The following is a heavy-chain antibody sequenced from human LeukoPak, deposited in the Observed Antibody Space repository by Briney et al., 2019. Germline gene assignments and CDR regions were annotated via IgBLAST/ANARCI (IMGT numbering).Heavy chain of an antibody. Sequence: GASVKVSCKASGYTFTSYDINWVRQATGQGLEWMGWMNPNSGNTGYAQKFQGRVTMTRNTSISTAYMELSSLRSEDTAVYYCARASPISSGRVYYFDYWGQGTLVTVSS. D-gene: IGHD6-19*01. V-gene: IGHV1-8*01. CDR1: GYTFTSYD. CDR2: MNPNSGNT. J-gene: IGHJ4*02. CDR3: ARASPISSGRVYYFDY.